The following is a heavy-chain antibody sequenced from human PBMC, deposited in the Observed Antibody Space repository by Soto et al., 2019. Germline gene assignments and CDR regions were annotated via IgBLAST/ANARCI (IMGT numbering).Heavy chain of an antibody. J-gene: IGHJ4*02. Sequence: EVQLVESGGGLVQPGRSLRVSCAASGFTFDEYAMHCVRRVPGKGLEWVSSISWNGNIIGYAGSVKGRFTISRDNAKNSLYLQMNSLRPEDTALYFCAKGGPDAFCGGGRCYFDSWGQGTLVTVSS. CDR2: ISWNGNII. CDR3: AKGGPDAFCGGGRCYFDS. D-gene: IGHD2-15*01. CDR1: GFTFDEYA. V-gene: IGHV3-9*01.